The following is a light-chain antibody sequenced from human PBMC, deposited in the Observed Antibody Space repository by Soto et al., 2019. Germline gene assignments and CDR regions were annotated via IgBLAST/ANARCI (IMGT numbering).Light chain of an antibody. CDR2: DVS. CDR3: SSYTSSSTLYV. CDR1: SSDVGGYNY. J-gene: IGLJ1*01. V-gene: IGLV2-14*01. Sequence: QSALTQPASVSGSPGPSITLSCTGTSSDVGGYNYVSWYQQHPGKAPTLMIYDVSNRPSGVSNRFSGSKSGNTASLTISGLQAEDEADYYCSSYTSSSTLYVFGTGTKLTV.